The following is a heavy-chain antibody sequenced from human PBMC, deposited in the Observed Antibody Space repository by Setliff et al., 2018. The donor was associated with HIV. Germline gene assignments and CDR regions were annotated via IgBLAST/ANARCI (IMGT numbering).Heavy chain of an antibody. CDR1: GFTFSSYT. CDR3: ARDRDQGYSSGWPRD. V-gene: IGHV3-21*01. CDR2: ISSSGNYI. Sequence: GGSLRLSCAASGFTFSSYTMNWVRQVPGKGLEWVSSISSSGNYIYYADSVKARFTISRDNAKKSLYLQMNSLRAEDTAVYYCARDRDQGYSSGWPRDWGQGTLVTVSS. J-gene: IGHJ4*02. D-gene: IGHD6-19*01.